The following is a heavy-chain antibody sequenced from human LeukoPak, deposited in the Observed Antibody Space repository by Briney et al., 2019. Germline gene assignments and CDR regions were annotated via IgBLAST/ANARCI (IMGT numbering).Heavy chain of an antibody. J-gene: IGHJ4*02. Sequence: ASVKVSCKASGGTFSSYAISWVRQAPGQGLEWMGRIIPILGIANYAQKFQGRVTITTDESTSTAYMELSSLRSEDTAVYYCARGAGRSGYDLDYWGQGTLVTVSS. CDR2: IIPILGIA. D-gene: IGHD5-12*01. CDR3: ARGAGRSGYDLDY. V-gene: IGHV1-69*04. CDR1: GGTFSSYA.